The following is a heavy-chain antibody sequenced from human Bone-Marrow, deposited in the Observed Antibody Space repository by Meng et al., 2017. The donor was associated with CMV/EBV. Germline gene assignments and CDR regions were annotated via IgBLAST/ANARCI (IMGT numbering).Heavy chain of an antibody. Sequence: SGLTLRSPAMSWVRQAPGKGLEWVSSISGSGGNTYYADSVKGRFTISRDNSKNTLDLQMSSLGAADTAVYYCATHPRDIVEVPAPADLWGQGTLVTVSS. CDR2: ISGSGGNT. CDR1: GLTLRSPA. D-gene: IGHD2-2*01. V-gene: IGHV3-23*01. CDR3: ATHPRDIVEVPAPADL. J-gene: IGHJ4*02.